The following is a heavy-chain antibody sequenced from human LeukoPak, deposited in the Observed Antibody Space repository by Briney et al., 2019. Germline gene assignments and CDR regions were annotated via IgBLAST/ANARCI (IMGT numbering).Heavy chain of an antibody. CDR1: GYSTSSGYY. Sequence: KPSETLSLTCTVSGYSTSSGYYWGWIRQPPGKGLEWIGSIYHSGSTYYNPSLKSRVTMSVDTSKNQFSLKLSSVTAADTAVYYCARDQSGYSSGWFPGGGVYYYMDVWGKGTTVTISS. J-gene: IGHJ6*03. V-gene: IGHV4-38-2*02. CDR2: IYHSGST. CDR3: ARDQSGYSSGWFPGGGVYYYMDV. D-gene: IGHD6-19*01.